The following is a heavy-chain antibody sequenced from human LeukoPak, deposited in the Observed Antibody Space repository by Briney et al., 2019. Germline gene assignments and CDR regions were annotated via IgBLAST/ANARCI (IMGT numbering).Heavy chain of an antibody. CDR2: IYYSGST. CDR1: GGSISSSSYY. CDR3: ARAHCSTSCQFDY. V-gene: IGHV4-39*07. Sequence: SETLSLTCTVSGGSISSSSYYWGWIRQPPGKGLEWVGSIYYSGSTYYNPSLKSRVTISVDTSKNQFSLKLSSVTAADTAVYYCARAHCSTSCQFDYWGQGTLVTVSS. D-gene: IGHD2-2*01. J-gene: IGHJ4*02.